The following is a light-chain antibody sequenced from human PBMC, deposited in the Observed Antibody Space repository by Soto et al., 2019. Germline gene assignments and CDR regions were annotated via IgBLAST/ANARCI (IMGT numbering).Light chain of an antibody. CDR2: NYD. CDR1: SSNLGDNT. Sequence: QSVLTQPPSASGTPGQRVTISCSTSSSNLGDNTVNWYQQVPGTAPKLLIYNYDQRPSGVPDRFSGSKSGTSASLAISGLQSEDEADYYCAAWDASLNGYVFGTGTKLTVL. V-gene: IGLV1-44*01. J-gene: IGLJ1*01. CDR3: AAWDASLNGYV.